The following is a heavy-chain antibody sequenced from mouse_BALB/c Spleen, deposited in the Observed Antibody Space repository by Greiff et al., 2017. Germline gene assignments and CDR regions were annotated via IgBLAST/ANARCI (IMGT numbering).Heavy chain of an antibody. Sequence: QVQLQQSGPGLVAPSQSLSITCTVSGFSLTSYGVHWVRQPPGKGLEWLGVIWAGGSTNYNSALMSRLSISKDNSKSQVFLKMNSLQTDDTAMYYCARARYYGYDGTPGFAYWGQGTLVTVSA. D-gene: IGHD2-2*01. CDR2: IWAGGST. CDR1: GFSLTSYG. V-gene: IGHV2-9*02. CDR3: ARARYYGYDGTPGFAY. J-gene: IGHJ3*01.